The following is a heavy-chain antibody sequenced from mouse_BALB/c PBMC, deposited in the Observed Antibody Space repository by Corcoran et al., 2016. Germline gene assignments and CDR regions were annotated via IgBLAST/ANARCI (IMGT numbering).Heavy chain of an antibody. CDR3: ARHEGPYYYGSSWGFAY. J-gene: IGHJ3*01. Sequence: VQLQQSGAGLVKPGASVKLSCKASGYTFTEYIIHWVKQRSGQGLEWIGWFYPGSGSIKYNEKFKDKATLTADKSSSTVYMELSRLTSEDSAVYFCARHEGPYYYGSSWGFAYWGQGTLVTVSA. D-gene: IGHD1-1*01. CDR1: GYTFTEYI. CDR2: FYPGSGSI. V-gene: IGHV1-62-2*01.